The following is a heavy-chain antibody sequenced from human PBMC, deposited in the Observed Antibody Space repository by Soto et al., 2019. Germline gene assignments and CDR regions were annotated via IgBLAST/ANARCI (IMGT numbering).Heavy chain of an antibody. V-gene: IGHV3-9*01. Sequence: GGSLRLSCAASGFTFDDYAMHWVRQAPGKGLEWVSGISWNSGSIGYADSVKGRFTISRDNAKNSLYLQMNSLRAEDTALYYCAKDLYSGYDYSGFDPWGQGTLVTVSS. J-gene: IGHJ5*02. CDR3: AKDLYSGYDYSGFDP. D-gene: IGHD5-12*01. CDR1: GFTFDDYA. CDR2: ISWNSGSI.